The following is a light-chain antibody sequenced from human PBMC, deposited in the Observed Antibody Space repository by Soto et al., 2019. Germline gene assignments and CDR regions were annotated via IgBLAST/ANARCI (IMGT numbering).Light chain of an antibody. CDR1: STDVGGYNY. V-gene: IGLV2-14*01. CDR2: EVT. CDR3: SSFTSSATLV. Sequence: QSVLTQPASVSGSPGQSITISCTGTSTDVGGYNYVSWYQQDPGKAPRLIIYEVTNRPSGVSNRFSGSKSGNTASLTISGLQAEDEADYYCSSFTSSATLVFGGGTKLTVL. J-gene: IGLJ2*01.